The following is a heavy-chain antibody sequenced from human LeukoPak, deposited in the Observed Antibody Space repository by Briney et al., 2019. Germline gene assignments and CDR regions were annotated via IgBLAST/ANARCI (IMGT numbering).Heavy chain of an antibody. V-gene: IGHV1-46*01. CDR1: GYTFTSCY. CDR2: INLIGDST. Sequence: ASVKVSCKTSGYTFTSCYIHWVRQAPGQGLEWMGIINLIGDSTSYAQQKFQGRVTMTRDMSTSTVYMELSSLRSEDTAAYYCARSPRRGSFDYWGQGTLVTVSS. D-gene: IGHD3-10*01. CDR3: ARSPRRGSFDY. J-gene: IGHJ4*02.